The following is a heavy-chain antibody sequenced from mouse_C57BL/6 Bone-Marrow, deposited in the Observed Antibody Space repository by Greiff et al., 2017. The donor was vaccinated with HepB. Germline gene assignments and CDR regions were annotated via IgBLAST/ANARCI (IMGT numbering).Heavy chain of an antibody. Sequence: DVKLVESGGGLVQPKGSLKLSCAASGFSFNTYAMNWVRQAPGKGLEWVARIRSKSNNYATYYADSVKDRFTISRDDSESMLYLQMNNLKTEDTAMYYCVRHDYYGSLYAMDYWGQGTSVTVSS. V-gene: IGHV10-1*01. CDR3: VRHDYYGSLYAMDY. J-gene: IGHJ4*01. CDR2: IRSKSNNYAT. CDR1: GFSFNTYA. D-gene: IGHD1-1*01.